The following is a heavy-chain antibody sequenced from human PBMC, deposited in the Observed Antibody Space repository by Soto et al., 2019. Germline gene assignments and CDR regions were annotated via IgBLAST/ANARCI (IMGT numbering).Heavy chain of an antibody. CDR2: ISSSSSTI. D-gene: IGHD4-17*01. Sequence: EVQLVESGGSLVQPGGSLRLSCAASGFTFSSYSMNWVRQAPGKGLEWVSYISSSSSTIYYADSVKGRFTISRDNAKNSLYLQMTSLRDEDTAVYYCASGKDYAEGGYWGQGTLVTVSS. CDR1: GFTFSSYS. V-gene: IGHV3-48*02. CDR3: ASGKDYAEGGY. J-gene: IGHJ4*02.